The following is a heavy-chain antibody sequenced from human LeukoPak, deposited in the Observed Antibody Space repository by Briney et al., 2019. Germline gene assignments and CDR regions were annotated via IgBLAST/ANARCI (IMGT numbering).Heavy chain of an antibody. CDR2: IYYSGST. CDR1: GGSISSSSYY. J-gene: IGHJ5*02. V-gene: IGHV4-39*07. Sequence: SETLSLTCTVSGGSISSSSYYWGWIRQPPGKGLEWIGSIYYSGSTYYNPSLKSRVTISVDTSKNQFSLKLSSVTAADTAVYYCARVSRQLPRGGWFDPWGQGTLVTVSS. D-gene: IGHD6-13*01. CDR3: ARVSRQLPRGGWFDP.